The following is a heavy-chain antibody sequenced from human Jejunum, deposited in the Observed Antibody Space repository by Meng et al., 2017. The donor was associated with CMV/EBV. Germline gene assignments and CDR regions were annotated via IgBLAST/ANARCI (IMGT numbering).Heavy chain of an antibody. D-gene: IGHD3-3*01. CDR2: ISWNSATI. CDR1: FSFTSYE. CDR3: AKSASKYDFRDAFDI. Sequence: FSFTSYEFKWVRQSPGKGLEWVSGISWNSATIGYADSVKGRFTISRDNAKNSLYLQMNSLRADDMAFYYCAKSASKYDFRDAFDIWGQGTRVTVSS. V-gene: IGHV3-9*03. J-gene: IGHJ3*02.